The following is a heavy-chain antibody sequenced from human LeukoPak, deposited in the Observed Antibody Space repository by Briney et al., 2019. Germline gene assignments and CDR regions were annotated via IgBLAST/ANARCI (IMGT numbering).Heavy chain of an antibody. J-gene: IGHJ4*02. Sequence: SVKVSCKASGGTFSSYAISWVRQAPGQGLGWMGRIIPILGIANYAQKFQGRVTITADKSTSTAYMELSSLRSDDTAVYYCARGEAAARHFDYWGQGTLVSVCS. V-gene: IGHV1-69*04. CDR2: IIPILGIA. D-gene: IGHD6-13*01. CDR1: GGTFSSYA. CDR3: ARGEAAARHFDY.